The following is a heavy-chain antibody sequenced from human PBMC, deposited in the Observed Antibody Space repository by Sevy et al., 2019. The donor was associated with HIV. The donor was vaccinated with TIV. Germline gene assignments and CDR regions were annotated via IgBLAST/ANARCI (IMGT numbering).Heavy chain of an antibody. J-gene: IGHJ5*02. D-gene: IGHD2-2*01. Sequence: SETLSLTCAVYGGSFSGYYWNWIRQSPGKGLEWIGEINHSGSTHYNPSLKSRVTISVDTSKNQFVLRLNSVTAADTAVYYCARAPPVVVVPGAPSWFDPWGQGTLVTVSS. CDR1: GGSFSGYY. V-gene: IGHV4-34*01. CDR3: ARAPPVVVVPGAPSWFDP. CDR2: INHSGST.